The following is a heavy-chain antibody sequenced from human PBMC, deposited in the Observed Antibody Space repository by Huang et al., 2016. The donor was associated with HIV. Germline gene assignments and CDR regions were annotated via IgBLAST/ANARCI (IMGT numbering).Heavy chain of an antibody. CDR2: IIPIFGTP. CDR1: GGTLSSYA. V-gene: IGHV1-69*01. Sequence: QVQLVQSGAAVKKPGSSVRVSCEASGGTLSSYAFNWVRQAPGQGVEWMGGIIPIFGTPNDAQKFQGRVTITADESTSTAYMELSSLRSDDTAVYYCARDRKYDNAWYWFDPWGQGTLVTVSS. D-gene: IGHD1-1*01. J-gene: IGHJ5*02. CDR3: ARDRKYDNAWYWFDP.